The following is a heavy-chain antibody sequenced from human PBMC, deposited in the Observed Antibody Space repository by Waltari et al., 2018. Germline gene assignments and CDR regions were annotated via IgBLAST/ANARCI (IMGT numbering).Heavy chain of an antibody. CDR1: GFTFSSYE. D-gene: IGHD1-20*01. Sequence: EVQLVESGGGLVQPGGSLRLSCAASGFTFSSYEMNWVRQAPGKGLEWVSYISSSGSTIYYADSVKGRFTISRDNAKNSLYLQMNSLRAEDTAVYYCAREITADDYYYYYGMDVWGQGTTVTVSS. J-gene: IGHJ6*02. CDR3: AREITADDYYYYYGMDV. V-gene: IGHV3-48*03. CDR2: ISSSGSTI.